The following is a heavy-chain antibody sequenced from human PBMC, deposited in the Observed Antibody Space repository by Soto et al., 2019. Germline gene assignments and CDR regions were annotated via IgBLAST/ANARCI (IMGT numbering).Heavy chain of an antibody. CDR3: ARAEQWLLSYYYYGMDV. D-gene: IGHD6-19*01. J-gene: IGHJ6*02. CDR1: GYSFTSYW. V-gene: IGHV5-10-1*01. Sequence: PGESLKISCKGSGYSFTSYWISWVRQMPGKGLEWMGRIDPSDSYTNYSPSFQGHVTISADKSISTAYQQWSSLKASDTAMYYCARAEQWLLSYYYYGMDVWGQGTTVTVSS. CDR2: IDPSDSYT.